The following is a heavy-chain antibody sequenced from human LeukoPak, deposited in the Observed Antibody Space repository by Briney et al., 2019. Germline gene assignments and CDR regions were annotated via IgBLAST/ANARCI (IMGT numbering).Heavy chain of an antibody. V-gene: IGHV3-23*01. CDR1: GFTFSSSA. Sequence: GGSLRLSCAASGFTFSSSAMSWVRQAPGKGLEWVSAISNNGGYTYYADSVKGRFTISRDNAKNTLWLQMNSLRADDTAVYYCAGVRAGANRAFDVWGQGTVVAVSS. J-gene: IGHJ3*01. CDR2: ISNNGGYT. CDR3: AGVRAGANRAFDV. D-gene: IGHD4/OR15-4a*01.